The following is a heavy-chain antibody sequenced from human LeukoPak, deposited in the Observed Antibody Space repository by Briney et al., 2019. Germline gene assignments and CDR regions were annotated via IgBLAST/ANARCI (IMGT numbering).Heavy chain of an antibody. CDR1: GFTFSSYS. J-gene: IGHJ5*02. CDR2: ISSSSSYI. V-gene: IGHV3-21*01. CDR3: ARAYDFWSGYYSGRWFDP. D-gene: IGHD3-3*01. Sequence: GGSLRLSCAASGFTFSSYSMNWVRQAPGKGLERVSSISSSSSYIYYADSVKGRFTISRDNAKNSLYLQMNSLRAEDTAVYYCARAYDFWSGYYSGRWFDPWGQGTLVTVSS.